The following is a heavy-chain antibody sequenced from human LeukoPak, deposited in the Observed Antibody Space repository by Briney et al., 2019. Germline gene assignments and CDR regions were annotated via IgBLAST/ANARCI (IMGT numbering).Heavy chain of an antibody. CDR3: ARSRIGTAMVISS. Sequence: PSETLSLTCTVSGGSISSSSYYWGWIRQPPGKGLEWIGSIYYSGSTYYNPSLKSRVTISVDTSKNQFSLKLSSVTAADTAVYYCARSRIGTAMVISSWGQGTLVTVSS. CDR2: IYYSGST. V-gene: IGHV4-39*07. CDR1: GGSISSSSYY. D-gene: IGHD5-18*01. J-gene: IGHJ4*02.